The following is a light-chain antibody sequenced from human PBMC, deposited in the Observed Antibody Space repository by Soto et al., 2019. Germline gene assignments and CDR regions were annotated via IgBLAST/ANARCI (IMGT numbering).Light chain of an antibody. CDR1: SSDVGSDNL. CDR2: EGS. J-gene: IGLJ2*01. V-gene: IGLV2-23*01. Sequence: QSALTQPASVSGSPGQSITISCTGTSSDVGSDNLVSWYQQHPGKAPKLMIYEGSKRPSGVSNLFSGSKSGNTASLTISGIQAEDEADYYCCSYAGSCDVVFGGGTKLTVL. CDR3: CSYAGSCDVV.